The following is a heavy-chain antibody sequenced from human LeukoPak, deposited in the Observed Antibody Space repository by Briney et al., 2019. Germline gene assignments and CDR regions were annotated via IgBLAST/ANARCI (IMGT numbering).Heavy chain of an antibody. D-gene: IGHD3-10*01. V-gene: IGHV4-34*01. CDR3: ASFPGPGYYYYMDV. Sequence: SETLSLTCAVYGGSFSGYYWSWIRQPPGKGLEWIGEINHSGSTNYNPSLKSRVTISVDTSKNQFSLKLSSVTAADTAVYYCASFPGPGYYYYMDVWGKGTTVTVSS. CDR2: INHSGST. CDR1: GGSFSGYY. J-gene: IGHJ6*03.